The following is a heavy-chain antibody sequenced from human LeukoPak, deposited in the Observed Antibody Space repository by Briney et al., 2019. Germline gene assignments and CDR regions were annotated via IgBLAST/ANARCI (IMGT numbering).Heavy chain of an antibody. V-gene: IGHV4-4*07. J-gene: IGHJ3*02. D-gene: IGHD3-9*01. CDR3: AREAHYDILTGFTRSDAFDI. CDR2: IYTSGST. CDR1: GGSISSYY. Sequence: SETLSLTCTVSGGSISSYYWSWIRQPAGKGLEWIGRIYTSGSTNYNPSLKSRVTMSVDTSKNQFSLKLSSVTAADTAVYYCAREAHYDILTGFTRSDAFDIWGQGTMVTVSS.